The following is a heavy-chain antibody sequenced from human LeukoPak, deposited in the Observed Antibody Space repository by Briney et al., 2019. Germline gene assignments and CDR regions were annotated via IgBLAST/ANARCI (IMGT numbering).Heavy chain of an antibody. V-gene: IGHV3-48*04. CDR2: ISSSSSTI. J-gene: IGHJ4*02. D-gene: IGHD6-13*01. CDR1: GFTFSSYS. CDR3: AKSRIAAAGSFDY. Sequence: HPGGSLRLSCAASGFTFSSYSMNWVRQAPGKGLEWVSYISSSSSTIYYADSVKGRFTISRDNAKNSLYLQMNSLRAEDTAVYYCAKSRIAAAGSFDYWGQGTLVTVSS.